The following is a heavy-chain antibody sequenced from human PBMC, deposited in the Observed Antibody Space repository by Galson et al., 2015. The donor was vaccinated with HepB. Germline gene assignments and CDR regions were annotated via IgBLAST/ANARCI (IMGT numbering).Heavy chain of an antibody. CDR3: TQDRPFFSVAPTLYYFDH. D-gene: IGHD5-12*01. CDR2: VSAYNGDT. J-gene: IGHJ4*02. CDR1: GYTFNSYG. Sequence: SVKVSCKASGYTFNSYGISWVRQAPGQGLEWMGWVSAYNGDTESAQTFQDRVIMTTDASTTTAYLELRSLKSDDTAGFYCTQDRPFFSVAPTLYYFDHWGQGTLVTFSS. V-gene: IGHV1-18*01.